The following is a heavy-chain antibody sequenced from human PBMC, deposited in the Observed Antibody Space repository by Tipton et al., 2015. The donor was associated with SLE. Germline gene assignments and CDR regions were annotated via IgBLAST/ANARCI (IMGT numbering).Heavy chain of an antibody. V-gene: IGHV4-61*02. D-gene: IGHD6-13*01. CDR1: GGSISSGNYY. J-gene: IGHJ5*02. CDR3: ARRRSSSWGNWFDP. Sequence: TLSLTCTVSGGSISSGNYYWSWIRQPAGKGLEWIGRFYTSGSTNYNPSLKSRVTISVDTSKNQFSLKLSSVTAADTAVYYCARRRSSSWGNWFDPWGQGTLVTVSS. CDR2: FYTSGST.